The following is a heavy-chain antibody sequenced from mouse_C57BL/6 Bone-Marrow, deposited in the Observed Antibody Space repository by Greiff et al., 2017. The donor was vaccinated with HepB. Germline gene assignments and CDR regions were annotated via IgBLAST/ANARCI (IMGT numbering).Heavy chain of an antibody. CDR1: GFSLTSYG. D-gene: IGHD1-1*01. V-gene: IGHV2-5*01. CDR3: AKGGAFYYYGSSYAMDY. J-gene: IGHJ4*01. Sequence: QVQLQQSGPGLVQPSQSLSITCTVSGFSLTSYGVHWVRQSPGKGLEWLGVIWRGGSTDYNAAFMSRLSITKDNSKSQVFFKMNSLQADDTAIYYCAKGGAFYYYGSSYAMDYWGQGTSVTVSS. CDR2: IWRGGST.